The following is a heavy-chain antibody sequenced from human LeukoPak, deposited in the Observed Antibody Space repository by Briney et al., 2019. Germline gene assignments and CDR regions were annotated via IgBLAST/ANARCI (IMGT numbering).Heavy chain of an antibody. CDR3: AKGKGMVYNNYCFDC. Sequence: GGSLRLSCAASGFTVSSNYMSWVRQAPGKGLEWVSLLYSGGSTYYADSVKGRFTISRDNSKNTLYLQMNSLRAEDTAVYYCAKGKGMVYNNYCFDCWGQGSLVTVSS. CDR1: GFTVSSNY. D-gene: IGHD4-11*01. CDR2: LYSGGST. J-gene: IGHJ4*02. V-gene: IGHV3-53*01.